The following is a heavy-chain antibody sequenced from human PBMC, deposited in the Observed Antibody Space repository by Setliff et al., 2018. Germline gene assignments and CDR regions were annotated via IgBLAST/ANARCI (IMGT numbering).Heavy chain of an antibody. V-gene: IGHV3-64*01. D-gene: IGHD5-18*01. J-gene: IGHJ4*02. CDR1: GFTFSSYT. CDR3: ARDDYNYGYNS. CDR2: ISSDGGST. Sequence: GSLRLSCAASGFTFSSYTMHWVRQAPGKGLEYVSGISSDGGSTYYANSVKDRFTISRDNSKNTLWLQMGSLRAEDMAVYYCARDDYNYGYNSWGQGTLVTVS.